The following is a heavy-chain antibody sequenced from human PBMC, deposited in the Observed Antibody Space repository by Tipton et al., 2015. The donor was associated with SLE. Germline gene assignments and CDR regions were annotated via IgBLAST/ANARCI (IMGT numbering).Heavy chain of an antibody. D-gene: IGHD5-24*01. CDR3: ARDLEK. CDR2: INHSGST. V-gene: IGHV4-34*01. CDR1: GGSFSGYY. Sequence: TLSLTCAVYGGSFSGYYWSWIRQPPGKGLEWIGEINHSGSTNYNPSLNSRVTISVDTSKNQFSLKLSSVTAADTAVYYCARDLEKWGQGTLVTVAS. J-gene: IGHJ4*02.